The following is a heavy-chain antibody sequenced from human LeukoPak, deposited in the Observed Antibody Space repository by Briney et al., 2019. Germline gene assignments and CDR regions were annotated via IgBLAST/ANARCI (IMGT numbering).Heavy chain of an antibody. CDR2: IKSNSDGGMT. D-gene: IGHD3-22*01. Sequence: GGSLRLSCGASGFTFTKAWMSWVRQAPGKGLEWVGRIKSNSDGGMTEYAAPVKGRFTISREDSKNTLYLQMNSLKTEDTAVYFCSYDSSGYHGPLDYWGQGVLVTVSS. V-gene: IGHV3-15*01. CDR1: GFTFTKAW. J-gene: IGHJ4*02. CDR3: SYDSSGYHGPLDY.